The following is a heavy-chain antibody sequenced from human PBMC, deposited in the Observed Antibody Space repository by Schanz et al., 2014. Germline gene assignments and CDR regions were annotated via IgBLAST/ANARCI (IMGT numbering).Heavy chain of an antibody. CDR3: SIWGHCLGAFY. CDR1: GLRFSDYY. J-gene: IGHJ3*02. D-gene: IGHD2-21*02. Sequence: SCTASGLRFSDYYMSWIRQAPGKGLEWLSYFIGMGGTILYADSVKGRFTISRDNAKNSLYLQKNSLRVEDMAMYLCSIWGHCLGAFY. CDR2: FIGMGGTI. V-gene: IGHV3-11*01.